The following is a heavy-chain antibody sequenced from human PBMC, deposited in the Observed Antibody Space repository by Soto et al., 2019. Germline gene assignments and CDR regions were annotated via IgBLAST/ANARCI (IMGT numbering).Heavy chain of an antibody. CDR2: IYPGDSDT. Sequence: GESLKISCKGSGYSFTSYWIGWVRQMPGKGLEWMGIIYPGDSDTRYRPSFQGQVTISADKSISTAYLQWSSLKASDTAMYYCARQGSSWNDASDIWGQGTMVTVSS. D-gene: IGHD6-13*01. V-gene: IGHV5-51*01. CDR3: ARQGSSWNDASDI. J-gene: IGHJ3*02. CDR1: GYSFTSYW.